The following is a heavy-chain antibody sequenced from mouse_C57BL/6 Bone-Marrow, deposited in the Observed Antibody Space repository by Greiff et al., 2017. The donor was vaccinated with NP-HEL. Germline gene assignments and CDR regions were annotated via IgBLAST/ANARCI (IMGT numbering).Heavy chain of an antibody. D-gene: IGHD1-1*01. J-gene: IGHJ1*03. CDR3: ARYYGSRGYWYFDV. V-gene: IGHV1-53*01. CDR1: GYTFTSYW. Sequence: VQLQQPGTELVKPGASVKLSCKASGYTFTSYWMHWVKQRPGQGLEWIGNINPSNGGTNYNEKFKSKATLTVDKSSSTAYMQLSSLTSEDSAVYYFARYYGSRGYWYFDVWGTGTTVTVSS. CDR2: INPSNGGT.